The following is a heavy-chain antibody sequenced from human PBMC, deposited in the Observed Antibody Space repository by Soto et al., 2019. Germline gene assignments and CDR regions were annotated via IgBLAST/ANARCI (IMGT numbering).Heavy chain of an antibody. J-gene: IGHJ5*02. CDR1: GFTFIGSA. Sequence: PGGSLRLSCAASGFTFIGSAMHWVLQASWKGLEWVGRIRSKANSYATAYAASVKGRFTISRDDSKNTAYLQMNSLKTEDTAVYYCKGYDSSGYYLWGQGTLVTVSS. D-gene: IGHD3-22*01. CDR2: IRSKANSYAT. CDR3: KGYDSSGYYL. V-gene: IGHV3-73*01.